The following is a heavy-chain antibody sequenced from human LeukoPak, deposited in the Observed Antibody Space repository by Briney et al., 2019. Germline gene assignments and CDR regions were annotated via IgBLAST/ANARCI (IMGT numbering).Heavy chain of an antibody. CDR3: AKDFRGMTTVTNFDS. CDR1: GFTFSSYG. CDR2: ISYDGSNK. J-gene: IGHJ4*02. Sequence: GGSLRLSCAASGFTFSSYGMHWVRQAPGKGLEWVAVISYDGSNKNYADSVKGRFTISRDNSKNTLYLQMNSLRAEDTAVYYCAKDFRGMTTVTNFDSWGQGTLATVSS. V-gene: IGHV3-30*18. D-gene: IGHD4-17*01.